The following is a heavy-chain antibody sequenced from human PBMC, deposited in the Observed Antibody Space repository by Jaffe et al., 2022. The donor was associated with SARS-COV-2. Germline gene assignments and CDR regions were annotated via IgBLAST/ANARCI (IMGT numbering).Heavy chain of an antibody. CDR3: AREGMVRGVKRQGWFDP. J-gene: IGHJ5*02. D-gene: IGHD3-10*01. V-gene: IGHV3-33*01. Sequence: QVQLVESGGGVVQPGRSLRLSCAASGFTFSSYGMHWVRQAPGKGLEWVAVIWYDGSNKYYADSVKGRFTISRDNSKNTLYLQMNSLRAEDTAVYYCAREGMVRGVKRQGWFDPWGQGTLVTVSS. CDR1: GFTFSSYG. CDR2: IWYDGSNK.